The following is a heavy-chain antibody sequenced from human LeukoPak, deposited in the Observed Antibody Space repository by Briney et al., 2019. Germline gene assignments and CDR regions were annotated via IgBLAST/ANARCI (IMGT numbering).Heavy chain of an antibody. CDR2: INPSGGST. V-gene: IGHV1-46*01. CDR3: ARSGVVLWWELDNWFDP. Sequence: ASVKVSCKASGYTFTGYYMHWVRQAPGQGLEWMGIINPSGGSTSYAQKFQGRVTMTRDMSTSTVYMELSSLKAEDTAVYYCARSGVVLWWELDNWFDPWGQGTLVTVSS. J-gene: IGHJ5*02. D-gene: IGHD1-26*01. CDR1: GYTFTGYY.